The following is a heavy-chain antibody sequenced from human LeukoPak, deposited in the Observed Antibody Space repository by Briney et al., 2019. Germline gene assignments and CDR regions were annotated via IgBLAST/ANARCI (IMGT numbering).Heavy chain of an antibody. D-gene: IGHD3-10*01. CDR2: IYCSGST. Sequence: SETLSLTCTVSGGSISSSSYYWGWIRQPPGKGLEWIGSIYCSGSTYYNPSLKSRVTISVDTSKNQFSLKLSSVTAADTAVYYCARLGPVWVQGEDYWGQGTLVTVSS. V-gene: IGHV4-39*01. CDR1: GGSISSSSYY. J-gene: IGHJ4*02. CDR3: ARLGPVWVQGEDY.